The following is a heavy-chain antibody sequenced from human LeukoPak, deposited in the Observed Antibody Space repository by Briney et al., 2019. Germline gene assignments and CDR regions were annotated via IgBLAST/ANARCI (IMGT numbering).Heavy chain of an antibody. CDR3: ARALGYCSGGSCWHWFDP. V-gene: IGHV1-2*02. J-gene: IGHJ5*02. Sequence: EASVKVSCKASGYTFTGYYMHWVRQAPGQGLEWMGWINPNSGGTNYAQKFQGRVTMTRDTSISTAYMELSRLRSDDTAVYYCARALGYCSGGSCWHWFDPWGQGTLVTVSS. CDR1: GYTFTGYY. D-gene: IGHD2-15*01. CDR2: INPNSGGT.